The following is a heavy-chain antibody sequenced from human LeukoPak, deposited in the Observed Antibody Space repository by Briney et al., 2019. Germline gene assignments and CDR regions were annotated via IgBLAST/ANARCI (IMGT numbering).Heavy chain of an antibody. CDR2: INHSGST. D-gene: IGHD5-18*01. V-gene: IGHV4-34*01. Sequence: SETLSLTCVVYGGSFSDYYWTWIRQPPGKGLEWIGEINHSGSTNYNPSLKSRVTISVDTSKNQFSLKLSSVTAADTAVYYCARGLVDTAMYFDYWGQGTLVTVSS. CDR1: GGSFSDYY. CDR3: ARGLVDTAMYFDY. J-gene: IGHJ4*02.